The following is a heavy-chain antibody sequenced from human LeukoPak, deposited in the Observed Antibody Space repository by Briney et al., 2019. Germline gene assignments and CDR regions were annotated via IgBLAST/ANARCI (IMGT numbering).Heavy chain of an antibody. CDR3: ARDHKRGSYYFD. Sequence: ASVKVSCKASGGTFSSYAISWVRQAPGQGLEWMGGIIPIFGTANYAQKFQGRVTITTDESTSTAYMELSSLRSEDTAVYYCARDHKRGSYYFDWGQGTLVTVSS. D-gene: IGHD1-26*01. CDR1: GGTFSSYA. J-gene: IGHJ4*02. CDR2: IIPIFGTA. V-gene: IGHV1-69*05.